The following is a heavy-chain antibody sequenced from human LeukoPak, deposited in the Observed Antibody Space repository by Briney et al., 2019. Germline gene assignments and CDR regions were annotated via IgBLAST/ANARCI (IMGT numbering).Heavy chain of an antibody. Sequence: SGGSLRLSCAASGVTFSSYWMSWVRQAPGEGLEWVANIKQDGSEKYYVASVKGRFTISRDNAKNSLYLQMNSLRAEDTAVYYCARKNGLDYWGQGTLVTVSS. V-gene: IGHV3-7*01. CDR1: GVTFSSYW. CDR3: ARKNGLDY. J-gene: IGHJ4*02. CDR2: IKQDGSEK.